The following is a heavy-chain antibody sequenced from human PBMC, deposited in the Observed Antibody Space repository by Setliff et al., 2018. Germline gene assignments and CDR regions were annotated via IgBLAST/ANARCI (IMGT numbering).Heavy chain of an antibody. Sequence: PSETLSLTCSVSGDFISSGGYTWNWIRQHPEMGLEWIGYIFYNGNTFYNPSLQSRVTISVDTSKNQFSLKLTSLNAADSAVYYCARASHSYGSPNWFDPWGPGTLVTVS. CDR3: ARASHSYGSPNWFDP. CDR2: IFYNGNT. CDR1: GDFISSGGYT. D-gene: IGHD3-22*01. J-gene: IGHJ5*02. V-gene: IGHV4-31*03.